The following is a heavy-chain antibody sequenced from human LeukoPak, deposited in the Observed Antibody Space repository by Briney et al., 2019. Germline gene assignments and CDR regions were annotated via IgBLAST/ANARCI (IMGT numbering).Heavy chain of an antibody. CDR2: INPNSGGT. CDR3: ARDLGITGTLYYYIDV. J-gene: IGHJ6*03. Sequence: GASVKVSCKASGYTFTGYYMHWVRQAPGQGLECMGWINPNSGGTNYAQKFQGRVTMTRDTSISTAYMELSRLRSDDTAVYYCARDLGITGTLYYYIDVWGKGTTVTASS. D-gene: IGHD1-7*01. CDR1: GYTFTGYY. V-gene: IGHV1-2*02.